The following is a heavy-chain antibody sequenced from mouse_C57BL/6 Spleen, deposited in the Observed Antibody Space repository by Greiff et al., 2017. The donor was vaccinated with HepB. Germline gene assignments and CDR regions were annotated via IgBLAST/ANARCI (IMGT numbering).Heavy chain of an antibody. J-gene: IGHJ4*01. CDR3: ARGLRSLYYAMDY. Sequence: EGHRKQAGPELVEPGSGGRGSGKSSGCTFTDYYMNWVRQSHGKSLEWIGDINPNNGGTSYNQKFKGKATLTVDKSSSTAYMELRSLTSEDSAVYYCARGLRSLYYAMDYWGQGTSVTVSS. CDR1: GCTFTDYY. CDR2: INPNNGGT. V-gene: IGHV1-26*01. D-gene: IGHD1-1*01.